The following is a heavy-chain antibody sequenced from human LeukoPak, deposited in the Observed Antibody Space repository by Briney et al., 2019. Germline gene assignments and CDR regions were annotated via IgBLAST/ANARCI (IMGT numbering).Heavy chain of an antibody. CDR2: IYYSGST. CDR3: ARVGGNLPWYYYYYYGMDV. J-gene: IGHJ6*02. V-gene: IGHV4-59*01. D-gene: IGHD4-23*01. CDR1: GGSISSYY. Sequence: SETLSLTCTVSGGSISSYYWSWIRQPPGKGLEWIGYIYYSGSTDYNPSLKSRVTISVDTSKNQFSLKLSSVTAADTAVYYCARVGGNLPWYYYYYYGMDVWGQGTTVTVSS.